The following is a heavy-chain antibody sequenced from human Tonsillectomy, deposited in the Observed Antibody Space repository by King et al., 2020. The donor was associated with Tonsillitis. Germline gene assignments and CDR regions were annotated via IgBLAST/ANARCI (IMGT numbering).Heavy chain of an antibody. V-gene: IGHV3-73*01. Sequence: VQLVESGGGLVRPGGSLKLSCAASGLTFNDSTVHWVRQASGKGLEWIGLVKSEAKTYATVYAASVRGRFSLSRDDSKNTTYLQMNRLKTEDTALYFCTAERPVRPPLRLYIFPMDVWGKGTTVTVSS. J-gene: IGHJ6*03. CDR3: TAERPVRPPLRLYIFPMDV. D-gene: IGHD2/OR15-2a*01. CDR1: GLTFNDST. CDR2: VKSEAKTYAT.